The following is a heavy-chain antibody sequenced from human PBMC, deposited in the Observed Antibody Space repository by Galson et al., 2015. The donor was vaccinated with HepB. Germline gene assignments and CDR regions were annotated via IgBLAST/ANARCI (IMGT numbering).Heavy chain of an antibody. J-gene: IGHJ3*02. Sequence: SLRLSCAASGFTFSSYGMHWVRQAPGKGLEWVAVIWYDGSNKYYADSVKGRFTISRDNSKNTLYLQMNSLRAEDTAVYYCARGDYDLWSGYYEGDYDAFDIWGQGTMVTVSS. CDR3: ARGDYDLWSGYYEGDYDAFDI. D-gene: IGHD3-3*01. CDR1: GFTFSSYG. CDR2: IWYDGSNK. V-gene: IGHV3-33*01.